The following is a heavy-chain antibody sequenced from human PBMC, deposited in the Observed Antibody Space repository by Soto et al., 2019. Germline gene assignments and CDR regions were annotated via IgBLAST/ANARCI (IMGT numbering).Heavy chain of an antibody. CDR3: ARFDSGGNSGCDY. V-gene: IGHV4-61*08. Sequence: ETLSLTCTVSGGSISSGGYYWSWIRQPPGKGLEWIGYVYYSGSTNYNPSLRSRVTISIDTSKNQFSLKLSSVTTADTAVYYCARFDSGGNSGCDYWGQGTLVTVSS. CDR1: GGSISSGGYY. D-gene: IGHD4-17*01. J-gene: IGHJ4*02. CDR2: VYYSGST.